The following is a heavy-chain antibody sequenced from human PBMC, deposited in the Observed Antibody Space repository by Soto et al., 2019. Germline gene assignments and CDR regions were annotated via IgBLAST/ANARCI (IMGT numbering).Heavy chain of an antibody. CDR2: LDWNGGQT. CDR1: GFVFDDYA. D-gene: IGHD3-3*01. J-gene: IGHJ4*02. CDR3: VTAYFYFSNDYYNGSDC. Sequence: GGSLRLSCAASGFVFDDYAMNWVRQRPGKGLEWVAGLDWNGGQTDYADSVKGRFTISRDNAKNSCHPQMDSLRAEDTAFYFCVTAYFYFSNDYYNGSDCWGQGTQVTVSS. V-gene: IGHV3-20*04.